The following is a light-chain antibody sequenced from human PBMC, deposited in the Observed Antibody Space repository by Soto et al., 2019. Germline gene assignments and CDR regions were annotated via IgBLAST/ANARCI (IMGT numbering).Light chain of an antibody. Sequence: IQMTQSPSSLSSSLGCRFAITFRASQGIRHDLGWYQQKPGKAPKRLIYSASSLQSGVPSRFSGSGSGTEFTLTISSLQPEDFATYYCLQNNSYPVTFGQLTKVDI. CDR1: QGIRHD. J-gene: IGKJ1*01. V-gene: IGKV1-17*01. CDR3: LQNNSYPVT. CDR2: SAS.